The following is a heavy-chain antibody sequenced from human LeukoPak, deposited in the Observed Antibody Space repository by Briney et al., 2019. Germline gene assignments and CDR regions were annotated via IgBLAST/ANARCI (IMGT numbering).Heavy chain of an antibody. J-gene: IGHJ5*02. V-gene: IGHV3-66*01. CDR3: AREGSSGWYEFWFDP. D-gene: IGHD6-19*01. Sequence: PGGSLRLSCAASGFTVSNNYMSWVRQAPGKVLEWVSVIYSAGTTYYADSVKGRFTISRDNSKNTLYLQMNSLRAEDTAVYYCAREGSSGWYEFWFDPWGQGTLVTVSS. CDR1: GFTVSNNY. CDR2: IYSAGTT.